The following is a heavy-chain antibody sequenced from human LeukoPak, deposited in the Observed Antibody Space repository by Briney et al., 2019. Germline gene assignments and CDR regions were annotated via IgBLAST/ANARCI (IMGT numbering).Heavy chain of an antibody. CDR1: GYTFTSYY. V-gene: IGHV1-46*01. CDR3: ARSLTGYYDSSGF. D-gene: IGHD3-22*01. Sequence: ASVKVSCKASGYTFTSYYMHWVRQAPGRGLEWMGIINPSGGTTSYAQKFQGRVTMTRDTSTSTIYMELCSLRSEDTAVYYCARSLTGYYDSSGFWGQGTLVTVSS. CDR2: INPSGGTT. J-gene: IGHJ4*02.